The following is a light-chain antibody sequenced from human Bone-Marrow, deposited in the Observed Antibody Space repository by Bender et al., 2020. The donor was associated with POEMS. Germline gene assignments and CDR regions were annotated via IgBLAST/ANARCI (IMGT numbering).Light chain of an antibody. CDR2: DVT. CDR1: SSNIGAHA. V-gene: IGLV2-14*03. J-gene: IGLJ2*01. CDR3: ISYTRSSTLVV. Sequence: QSVLTQPPSASGTPGQRVTISCSGGSSNIGAHAVNWYQHLPGTAPKLMIYDVTNRPSGVSDRFSGSKSGNTASLTISGLQTEDEAAYYCISYTRSSTLVVFGGGTKLTVL.